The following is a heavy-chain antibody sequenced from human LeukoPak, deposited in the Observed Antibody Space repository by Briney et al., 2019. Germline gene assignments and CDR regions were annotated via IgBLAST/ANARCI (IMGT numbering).Heavy chain of an antibody. Sequence: GESLKISCKGSGYSFSSYWINWVRQLPGKGLEWMGRIDPSDSYTNYNPSFQGHVTISADKSISTAYLQWSSLMASDTAMYYCARHTISDYWGQGTQVTVSS. CDR1: GYSFSSYW. D-gene: IGHD3-10*01. J-gene: IGHJ4*02. V-gene: IGHV5-10-1*01. CDR3: ARHTISDY. CDR2: IDPSDSYT.